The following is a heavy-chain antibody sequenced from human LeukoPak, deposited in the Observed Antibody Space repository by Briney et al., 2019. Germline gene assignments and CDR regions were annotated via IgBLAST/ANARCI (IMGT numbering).Heavy chain of an antibody. CDR1: GFTFSHYW. CDR2: IRPDANDG. CDR3: ARADWGSIDY. J-gene: IGHJ4*02. V-gene: IGHV3-7*01. D-gene: IGHD7-27*01. Sequence: GESLRLSCAASGFTFSHYWMAWVRQAPGKGLEWVAIIRPDANDGSYVDSVKGRFTISRDNAKNSLYLQLNSLRAEDTAVYFCARADWGSIDYWGQGALVTVTS.